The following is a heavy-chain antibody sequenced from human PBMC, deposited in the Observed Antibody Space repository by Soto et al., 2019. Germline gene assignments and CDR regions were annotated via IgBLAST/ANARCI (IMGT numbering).Heavy chain of an antibody. D-gene: IGHD6-13*01. J-gene: IGHJ4*02. V-gene: IGHV3-30*18. Sequence: PGGSLRLSCAASGFTLSSYGMHWVRQAPGKGLEWVAVISYDGSNKYYADSVKGRFTISRDNSKNTLYLQMNSLRAEDTAVYYCAKDRAGWYSSSWSLDYWGQGTLVTVSS. CDR1: GFTLSSYG. CDR2: ISYDGSNK. CDR3: AKDRAGWYSSSWSLDY.